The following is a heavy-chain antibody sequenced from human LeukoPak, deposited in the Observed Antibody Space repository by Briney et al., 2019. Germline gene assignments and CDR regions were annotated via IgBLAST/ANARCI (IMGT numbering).Heavy chain of an antibody. CDR2: INPSGGST. Sequence: ASVKVSCKASGYTFTSYYMHWVRQAPGQGLEWMGIINPSGGSTSYAQKFQGRVTMTRDTSTSTVYMELSSLRSEDTAVYYCASSGRLGNWFDPWGQGTLVTVSS. D-gene: IGHD2-15*01. J-gene: IGHJ5*02. CDR3: ASSGRLGNWFDP. V-gene: IGHV1-46*01. CDR1: GYTFTSYY.